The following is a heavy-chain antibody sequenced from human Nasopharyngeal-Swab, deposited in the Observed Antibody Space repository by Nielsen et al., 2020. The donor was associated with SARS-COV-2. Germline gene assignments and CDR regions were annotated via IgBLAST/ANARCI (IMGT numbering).Heavy chain of an antibody. CDR1: GFTFSKFY. CDR2: IKQDGSGS. Sequence: GESLKISCAASGFTFSKFYMSWVRQAAGKGLEWGANIKQDGSGSYYVDSGKGRFTISRDDANNSLYLQMNSLRAGDTGVYYCARGGSSFPFDYWGPGTLVTVSS. J-gene: IGHJ4*02. CDR3: ARGGSSFPFDY. V-gene: IGHV3-7*01. D-gene: IGHD6-13*01.